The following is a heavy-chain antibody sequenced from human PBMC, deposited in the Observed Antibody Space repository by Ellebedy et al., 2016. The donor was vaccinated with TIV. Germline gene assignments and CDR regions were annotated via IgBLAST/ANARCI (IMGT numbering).Heavy chain of an antibody. D-gene: IGHD2/OR15-2a*01. Sequence: PGGSLRLSCAASGFTFSTFAMSWVRQAPGKELEWVSTITGTGGGDNTYYADSVRGRFTISRDDPKNTLYLQMNSLRAEDTAVYYCEKDDEVSVRIRFDPWGQGTLVTVSS. V-gene: IGHV3-23*01. CDR2: ITGTGGGDNT. CDR1: GFTFSTFA. CDR3: EKDDEVSVRIRFDP. J-gene: IGHJ5*02.